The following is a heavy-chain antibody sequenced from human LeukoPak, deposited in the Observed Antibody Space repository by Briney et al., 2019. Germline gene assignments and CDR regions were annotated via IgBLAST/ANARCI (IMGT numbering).Heavy chain of an antibody. CDR2: ISSSSSYI. D-gene: IGHD2-2*01. CDR3: AREPRGLHCTTASCFHFDY. V-gene: IGHV3-21*01. CDR1: GFTFSSYS. J-gene: IGHJ4*02. Sequence: PGGSLRLSCAASGFTFSSYSMNWVRQAPGKGLEWVSSISSSSSYIYYADSVKGRFTISRDNSKNTLYLQMNSLRAEDAAVYYCAREPRGLHCTTASCFHFDYWGQGTLVTVSS.